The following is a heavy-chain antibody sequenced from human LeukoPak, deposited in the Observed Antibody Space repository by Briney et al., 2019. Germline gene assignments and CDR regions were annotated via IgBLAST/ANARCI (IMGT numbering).Heavy chain of an antibody. J-gene: IGHJ3*02. CDR1: GYTFTSYG. CDR3: ARVRKERIAARPLDAFDI. Sequence: GASVKVSCKASGYTFTSYGISWVRQAPGQGLEWMGWISAYNGNTNYAQKLQGRVTMTTDTSTSTAYMELRSLRSDDTAVYYCARVRKERIAARPLDAFDIWGQGTMVTVSS. D-gene: IGHD6-6*01. CDR2: ISAYNGNT. V-gene: IGHV1-18*01.